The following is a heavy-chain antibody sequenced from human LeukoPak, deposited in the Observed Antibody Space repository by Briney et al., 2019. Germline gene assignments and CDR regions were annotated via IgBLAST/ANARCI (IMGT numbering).Heavy chain of an antibody. CDR2: ISYDGSNK. Sequence: PGGSLRLSCAASGFTFSSYAIHWVRQAPGKGLEWVAVISYDGSNKYYADSVKGRFTISRDNSKNTLYLQMNSLRAEDTAVYYCASNPPSHYCSSTSCYTSYYYYYYGMDVWGQGTTVTVSS. D-gene: IGHD2-2*02. CDR3: ASNPPSHYCSSTSCYTSYYYYYYGMDV. V-gene: IGHV3-30-3*01. J-gene: IGHJ6*02. CDR1: GFTFSSYA.